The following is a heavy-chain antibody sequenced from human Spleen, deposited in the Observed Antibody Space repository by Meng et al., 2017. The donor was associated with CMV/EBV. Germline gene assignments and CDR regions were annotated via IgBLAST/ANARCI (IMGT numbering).Heavy chain of an antibody. V-gene: IGHV4-39*01. Sequence: QLQRQESGPGLVKPSQTLSPTCPVSVGSISVSIFYCGWIRQTPWKGLEWIGSVYYYGSTYYNPSLKSRVSISVDTSRNQFSLNLSSVTAADTAIYYCARHPLNWGQGTLVTVSS. CDR1: VGSISVSIFY. CDR2: VYYYGST. J-gene: IGHJ4*02. CDR3: ARHPLN.